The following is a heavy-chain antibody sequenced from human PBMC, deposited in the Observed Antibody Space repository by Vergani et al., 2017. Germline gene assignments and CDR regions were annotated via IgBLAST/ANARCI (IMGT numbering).Heavy chain of an antibody. J-gene: IGHJ2*01. CDR1: GGTFSSYA. V-gene: IGHV1-69*01. Sequence: QVQLVQSRAEVKKPGSSVKVSCKASGGTFSSYAISWVRQAPGQGLEWMGGIIPIFGTANYAQKFQGRVTITADESTSQAYMELSSLRSEDTAVYYCARDGSSSWYYEQRNGYWYFDLWGRGTLVTVSS. CDR3: ARDGSSSWYYEQRNGYWYFDL. D-gene: IGHD6-13*01. CDR2: IIPIFGTA.